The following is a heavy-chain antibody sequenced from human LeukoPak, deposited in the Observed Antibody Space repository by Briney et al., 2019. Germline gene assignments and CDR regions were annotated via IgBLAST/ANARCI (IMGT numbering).Heavy chain of an antibody. V-gene: IGHV3-7*01. D-gene: IGHD3-3*01. CDR1: GFTFSNAW. CDR2: INEDGSER. J-gene: IGHJ5*02. CDR3: ARDRPITVSGVIILP. Sequence: GSLRLSCAASGFTFSNAWMSWVRQAPGKGLEWVANINEDGSERNYVDSVKGRFTISRDNAKKSVYLQMNSLRGDDTAVYYCARDRPITVSGVIILPWGQGTLVTVSS.